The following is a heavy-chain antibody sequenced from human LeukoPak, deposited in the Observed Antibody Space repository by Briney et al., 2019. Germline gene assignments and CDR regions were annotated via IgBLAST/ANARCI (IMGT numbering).Heavy chain of an antibody. Sequence: GGSLRLSCAASGFTFSSYATSWVRQAPGKGLEWVSAISGSGGSTYYADSVRGRFTISRDNSKNTLYLQMNSLRAEDTAVYYCAKEEDYDILTGSPYYWGQGTLVTVSS. CDR3: AKEEDYDILTGSPYY. J-gene: IGHJ4*02. D-gene: IGHD3-9*01. CDR1: GFTFSSYA. CDR2: ISGSGGST. V-gene: IGHV3-23*01.